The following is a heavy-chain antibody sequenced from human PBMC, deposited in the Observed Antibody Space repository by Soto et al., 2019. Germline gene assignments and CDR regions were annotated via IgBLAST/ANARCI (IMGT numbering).Heavy chain of an antibody. V-gene: IGHV3-48*01. CDR2: ISSSSSTI. CDR3: ARAMDIVVVVAEGSDAFDI. J-gene: IGHJ3*02. CDR1: GFTFSSYS. D-gene: IGHD2-15*01. Sequence: GGSLRLSCAASGFTFSSYSMNWVRQAPGKGLEWVSYISSSSSTIYYADSVKGRFTISRDNAKNSLYLQMNSLRAEDTAVYYCARAMDIVVVVAEGSDAFDIWGQGTMVTVSS.